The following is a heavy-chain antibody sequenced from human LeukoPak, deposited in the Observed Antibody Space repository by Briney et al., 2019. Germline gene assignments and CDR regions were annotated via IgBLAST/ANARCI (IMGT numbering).Heavy chain of an antibody. Sequence: ASVKVSCKASGYTFTSYGISWVRQAPGQGLEWMGWISAYNGNTNYAQKPQGRVTMTTDTSTSTAYMELRSLRSDDTAVYYCARDLLYFDWLAYWGQGTLVTVSS. D-gene: IGHD3-9*01. CDR3: ARDLLYFDWLAY. V-gene: IGHV1-18*01. CDR1: GYTFTSYG. CDR2: ISAYNGNT. J-gene: IGHJ4*02.